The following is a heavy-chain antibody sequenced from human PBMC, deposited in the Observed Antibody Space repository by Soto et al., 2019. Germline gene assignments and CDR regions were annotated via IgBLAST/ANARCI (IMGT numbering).Heavy chain of an antibody. V-gene: IGHV3-9*01. CDR3: VKDESINWYSGHFRH. D-gene: IGHD6-13*01. J-gene: IGHJ1*01. Sequence: TGGSLRLSCAASGFTFDDYAMHWVRQFPGKGLGWVSGINWNSGSIGYGDSVKGRFAISRDNAKNSLHLQMNSLSAEDTAFYYCVKDESINWYSGHFRHWGQGTLVTVSS. CDR2: INWNSGSI. CDR1: GFTFDDYA.